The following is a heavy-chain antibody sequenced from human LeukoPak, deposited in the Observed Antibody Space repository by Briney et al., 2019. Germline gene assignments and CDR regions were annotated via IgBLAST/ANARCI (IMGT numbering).Heavy chain of an antibody. Sequence: SVKVSCKASGGTFSSYAISWVRQAPGQGLEWMGGIIPIFGTANYAQKFQGRVTIAADKSTSTAYMELSSLRSEDTAVYYCARERGGSGLYSYYFDYWGQGTLVTVSS. CDR3: ARERGGSGLYSYYFDY. V-gene: IGHV1-69*06. J-gene: IGHJ4*02. CDR1: GGTFSSYA. D-gene: IGHD6-19*01. CDR2: IIPIFGTA.